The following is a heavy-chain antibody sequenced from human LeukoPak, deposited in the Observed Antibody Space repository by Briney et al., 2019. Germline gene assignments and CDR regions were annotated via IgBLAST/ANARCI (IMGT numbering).Heavy chain of an antibody. Sequence: ASVKVSCKASGYTFTGYYMHWVRQAPGQGLEWMGWINPNSGGTNYAQKFQGRVTMTRDTSISTAYMELSRLRSDDTAVYYCARAIKTTTLARFSFDPWGQGTLVTVSS. V-gene: IGHV1-2*02. D-gene: IGHD4-17*01. CDR3: ARAIKTTTLARFSFDP. CDR2: INPNSGGT. CDR1: GYTFTGYY. J-gene: IGHJ5*02.